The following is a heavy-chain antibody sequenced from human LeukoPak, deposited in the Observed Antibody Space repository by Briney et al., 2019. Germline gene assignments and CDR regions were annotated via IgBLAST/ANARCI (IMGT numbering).Heavy chain of an antibody. J-gene: IGHJ4*02. CDR3: AKVGLRYFDWSYFDY. CDR2: ISYDGSNK. CDR1: GFTFSSYG. V-gene: IGHV3-30*18. Sequence: GGSLRLSCAASGFTFSSYGMHWVRQAPGKGLEWVAVISYDGSNKYYADSVKGRFTISRDNSKNTLYLQMNSLRAEDTAVYYCAKVGLRYFDWSYFDYWGQGTLVTVSS. D-gene: IGHD3-9*01.